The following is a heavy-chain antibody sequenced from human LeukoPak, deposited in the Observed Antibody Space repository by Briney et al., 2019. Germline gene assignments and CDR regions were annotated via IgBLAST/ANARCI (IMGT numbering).Heavy chain of an antibody. J-gene: IGHJ6*02. CDR1: GGSFSGYY. Sequence: SETLSLTCAVYGGSFSGYYWSWIRQPPGKGLEWIGEINHSGSTNYNPSLKSRVTISVDTSKNQFSLKLSSVTDADTAVYCCARGSSHRSSSGRRFYYHYGMDVWGQGTTVTVS. CDR3: ARGSSHRSSSGRRFYYHYGMDV. D-gene: IGHD6-6*01. V-gene: IGHV4-34*01. CDR2: INHSGST.